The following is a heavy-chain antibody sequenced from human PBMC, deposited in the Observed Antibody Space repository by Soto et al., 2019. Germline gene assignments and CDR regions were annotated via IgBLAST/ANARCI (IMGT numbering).Heavy chain of an antibody. CDR1: GFSLSTSGVG. CDR3: AHRRTYGSGSYSFGY. Sequence: QITLKESGPTLVKPTQTPTLTCTFSGFSLSTSGVGVAWIRQPPGKALEWLALIYWDDDKRYSPSLKSRLTITKDTSKNQVVLTMTNMDPVDTATYYCAHRRTYGSGSYSFGYWGQGTLVTVSS. CDR2: IYWDDDK. J-gene: IGHJ4*02. V-gene: IGHV2-5*02. D-gene: IGHD3-10*01.